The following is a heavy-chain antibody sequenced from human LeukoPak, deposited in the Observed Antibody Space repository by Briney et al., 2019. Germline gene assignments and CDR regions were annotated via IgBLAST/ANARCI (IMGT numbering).Heavy chain of an antibody. V-gene: IGHV5-51*01. CDR3: ARVVCSDTACYRLDY. J-gene: IGHJ4*02. Sequence: GESLKISCKTSGYNFPSYWIGWVRQMPGKGLQWMGLIYPRDSKTTYSPSFQGQVTISVDKSIGAAYLEWRSLQASDTAIYYCARVVCSDTACYRLDYWGQGTLVTVS. CDR2: IYPRDSKT. D-gene: IGHD2-2*01. CDR1: GYNFPSYW.